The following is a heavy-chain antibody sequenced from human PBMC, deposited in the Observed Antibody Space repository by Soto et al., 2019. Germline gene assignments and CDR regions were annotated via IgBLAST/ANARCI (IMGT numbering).Heavy chain of an antibody. CDR3: ARDRTIKGSYYYYGMDV. J-gene: IGHJ6*02. V-gene: IGHV1-46*01. CDR2: INPSGGST. CDR1: GYTFTSYY. Sequence: QVQLVQSGAEVKKPGASVKVSCKASGYTFTSYYMHWVRQAPGQGLEWMGIINPSGGSTSYAQKFQGRVTMARDTSTSTVCMELSSLRSEDTAVYYCARDRTIKGSYYYYGMDVWGQGTTVTVSS. D-gene: IGHD2-8*01.